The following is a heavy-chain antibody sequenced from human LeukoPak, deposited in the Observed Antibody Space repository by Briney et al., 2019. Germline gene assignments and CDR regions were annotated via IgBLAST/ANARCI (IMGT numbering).Heavy chain of an antibody. J-gene: IGHJ4*02. Sequence: PGGSLRLSCAASGFTFSSYAMHWVRQAPGKGLEWVAVISYDGSNKYYADSVKGRFTISRDNSKNTLYLQMNSLRAEDTAVYYCARVGATGYFHYFDYWGQGTLVTVSS. D-gene: IGHD2-21*01. CDR1: GFTFSSYA. V-gene: IGHV3-30*14. CDR3: ARVGATGYFHYFDY. CDR2: ISYDGSNK.